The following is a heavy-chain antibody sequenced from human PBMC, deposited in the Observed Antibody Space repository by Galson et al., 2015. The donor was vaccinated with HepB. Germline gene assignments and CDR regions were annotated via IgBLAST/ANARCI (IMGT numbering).Heavy chain of an antibody. J-gene: IGHJ3*02. Sequence: SVKVSCKASGYTFTSYNINWVRQATGQGLEWMGGMNPNSGHTAYAQKFQGRVTMTRNTSTSTAYMELRSLRSEDTAVFYCARDSITVTSFDIWGQGTVVTVSS. D-gene: IGHD1-20*01. V-gene: IGHV1-8*01. CDR1: GYTFTSYN. CDR3: ARDSITVTSFDI. CDR2: MNPNSGHT.